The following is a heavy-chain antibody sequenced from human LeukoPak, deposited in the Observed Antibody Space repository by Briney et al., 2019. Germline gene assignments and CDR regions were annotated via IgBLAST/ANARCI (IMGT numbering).Heavy chain of an antibody. CDR2: TYYRSKWYN. Sequence: PSQTLSLTCAISGDSVSSNSAAWNWISPSPSLGLEWLGRTYYRSKWYNDYAVSVKSRITINPDTSKNQFSLQLNSVTPEDTAVYYCASGYCTDGVCPTYYFDYWGQGTLVTVSS. CDR1: GDSVSSNSAA. D-gene: IGHD2-8*01. J-gene: IGHJ4*02. CDR3: ASGYCTDGVCPTYYFDY. V-gene: IGHV6-1*01.